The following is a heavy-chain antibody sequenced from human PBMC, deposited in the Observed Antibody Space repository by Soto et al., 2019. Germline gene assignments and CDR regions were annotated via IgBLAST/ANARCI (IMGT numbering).Heavy chain of an antibody. CDR3: ARKAGRHCSGGSCYSGYYGTDV. Sequence: VKVSFNAAGGPFSSYAIAWVRQAPGQGLEWMGGIIPIFGTANYAQKFQGRVTITADESTSTAYMELSSLRSEDTAVYYCARKAGRHCSGGSCYSGYYGTDVWGQGTTVTVSS. D-gene: IGHD2-15*01. CDR2: IIPIFGTA. V-gene: IGHV1-69*01. J-gene: IGHJ6*02. CDR1: GGPFSSYA.